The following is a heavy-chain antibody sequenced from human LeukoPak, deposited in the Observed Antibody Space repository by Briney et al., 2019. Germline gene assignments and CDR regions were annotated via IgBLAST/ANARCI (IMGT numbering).Heavy chain of an antibody. V-gene: IGHV3-30*02. D-gene: IGHD2-2*01. CDR2: IRYDGSNK. Sequence: GGSLRLSCAASGFTFSSYGMHWVRQAPGKGLEWVAFIRYDGSNKYYADSVKGRFTISRDNSKNTLYLQMNSLRAEDTAVYYCARGFSSLRDQLLLSVDYWGQGTLVTVSS. CDR3: ARGFSSLRDQLLLSVDY. J-gene: IGHJ4*02. CDR1: GFTFSSYG.